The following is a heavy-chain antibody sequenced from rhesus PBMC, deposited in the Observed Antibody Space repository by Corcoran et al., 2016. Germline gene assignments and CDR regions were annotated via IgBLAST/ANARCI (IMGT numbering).Heavy chain of an antibody. CDR1: GGSISDNCY. D-gene: IGHD1-32*01. Sequence: QVQLQESGPGLVRPSETLSLTCAVSGGSISDNCYWTWIRQPPGKGLEWIGYIFGSSRSTSTNPTPQRRIRVSQDTAKNHFSLKLNCVTAADTAVYYWSRAGIGARHTGDRWGQGVLVTVSS. CDR2: IFGSSRST. CDR3: SRAGIGARHTGDR. J-gene: IGHJ4*01. V-gene: IGHV4S7*01.